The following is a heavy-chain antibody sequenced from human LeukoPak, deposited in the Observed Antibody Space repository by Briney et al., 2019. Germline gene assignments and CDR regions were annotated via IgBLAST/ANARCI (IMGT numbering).Heavy chain of an antibody. CDR1: GFTFDDYG. J-gene: IGHJ4*02. CDR3: ARTLVGATSWGNFDY. V-gene: IGHV3-20*04. D-gene: IGHD1-26*01. CDR2: INWSGGST. Sequence: PGGSLRLSCAASGFTFDDYGMSWVRQAPGKGLEWVSGINWSGGSTGYADSVKGRFTISRDNAKNSMYLQMNSLRAEDTALYYCARTLVGATSWGNFDYWGQGTLVTVSS.